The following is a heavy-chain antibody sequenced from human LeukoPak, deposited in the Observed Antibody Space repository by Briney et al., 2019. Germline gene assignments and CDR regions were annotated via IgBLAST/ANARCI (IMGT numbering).Heavy chain of an antibody. Sequence: ASVKVSCKASGYTFTAYYIHWVRQAPGQGFEWMGWINPNSGGTKYAQKFQGRVTMTRDTSISTAYMELSRLRSDDTAVYYCAKPSNYYGSATDAFDFWGQGTMVTVSS. J-gene: IGHJ3*01. D-gene: IGHD3-10*01. CDR3: AKPSNYYGSATDAFDF. CDR1: GYTFTAYY. CDR2: INPNSGGT. V-gene: IGHV1-2*02.